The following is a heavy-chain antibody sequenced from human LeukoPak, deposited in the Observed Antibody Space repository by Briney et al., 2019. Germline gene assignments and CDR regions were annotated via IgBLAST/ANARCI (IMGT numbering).Heavy chain of an antibody. CDR2: IIPIFGTA. Sequence: GASVKVSCKASGGTFSSYAISWVRQAPGQGLEWMGGIIPIFGTANYAQKFQGRVTITTGESTSTAYMELSSLRSEDTAVYYCAREGLTYYYDSSGYSDEPLFDYCGQGTLVTVSS. J-gene: IGHJ4*02. V-gene: IGHV1-69*05. CDR1: GGTFSSYA. D-gene: IGHD3-22*01. CDR3: AREGLTYYYDSSGYSDEPLFDY.